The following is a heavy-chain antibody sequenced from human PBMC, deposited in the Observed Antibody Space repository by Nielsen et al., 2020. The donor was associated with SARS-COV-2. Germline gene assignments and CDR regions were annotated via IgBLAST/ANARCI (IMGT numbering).Heavy chain of an antibody. D-gene: IGHD5/OR15-5a*01. CDR2: ISGSGGST. V-gene: IGHV3-23*01. Sequence: GESLKISCAASGFTFSSYAMSWVRQAPGKGLEWVSAISGSGGSTYYADSVKGRFTISRDNSKNTLYLQMNSLRAEDTVVYYWAKDGKRGVYSYFDYWGQGTLVTVSS. J-gene: IGHJ4*02. CDR1: GFTFSSYA. CDR3: AKDGKRGVYSYFDY.